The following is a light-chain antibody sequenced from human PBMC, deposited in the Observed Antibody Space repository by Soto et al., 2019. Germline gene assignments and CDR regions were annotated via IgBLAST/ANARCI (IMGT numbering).Light chain of an antibody. CDR1: SSNIGAGYD. CDR2: GDS. V-gene: IGLV1-40*01. J-gene: IGLJ1*01. Sequence: VLTQPPSVSGAPGQRVAISCTGSSSNIGAGYDVNWYQQLPGTAPKLLIFGDSNRPSGVPDRFSGSKSGTSASLAITGLQADDEADYYCQSYDSRLSGSDVFGAGTKVTVL. CDR3: QSYDSRLSGSDV.